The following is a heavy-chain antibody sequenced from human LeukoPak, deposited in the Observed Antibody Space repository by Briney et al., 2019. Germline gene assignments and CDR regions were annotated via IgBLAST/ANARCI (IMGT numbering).Heavy chain of an antibody. CDR2: ITTNGGTT. J-gene: IGHJ4*02. Sequence: GGSLRLSCAASGFTFSKNSMYWVRQAPGKGLQYVSAITTNGGTTYYADSVKGRFTISRDNSKNALFLQMNTLRAEDTAVYYCVKAYNWNVYSSGDFWGQGTLVTVSS. CDR1: GFTFSKNS. V-gene: IGHV3-64D*06. CDR3: VKAYNWNVYSSGDF. D-gene: IGHD1-1*01.